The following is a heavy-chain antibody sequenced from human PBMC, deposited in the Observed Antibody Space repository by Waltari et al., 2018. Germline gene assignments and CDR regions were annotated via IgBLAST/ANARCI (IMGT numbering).Heavy chain of an antibody. Sequence: QVQLVQSGAEVKKPGSSVKVSCKASGGPFSSYAIRWVRRAPGQGLEWMGGIIPIFGTANYAQKFQGRVTITADESTSTAYMELSSLRSEDTAVYYCASGEWELLRWFDPWGQGTLVTVSS. D-gene: IGHD1-26*01. CDR1: GGPFSSYA. J-gene: IGHJ5*02. CDR3: ASGEWELLRWFDP. CDR2: IIPIFGTA. V-gene: IGHV1-69*13.